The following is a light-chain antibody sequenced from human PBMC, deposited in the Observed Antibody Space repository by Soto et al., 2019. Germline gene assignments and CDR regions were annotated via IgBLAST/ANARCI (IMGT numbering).Light chain of an antibody. J-gene: IGKJ1*01. CDR2: LGS. CDR3: MQALQTPPT. V-gene: IGKV2-28*01. Sequence: EIVMTQTALSLSVIPGHPASISCKAREMVLHTDRKTYLFWYLQKPGQSPQLLMYLGSSRAYGVPDRFSASASGTDFTLKLSRVEAEDVGVYYCMQALQTPPTFGQGTMVDVK. CDR1: EMVLHTDRKTY.